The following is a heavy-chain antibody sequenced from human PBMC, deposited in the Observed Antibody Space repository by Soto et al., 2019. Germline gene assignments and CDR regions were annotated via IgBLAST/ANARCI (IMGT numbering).Heavy chain of an antibody. D-gene: IGHD2-21*01. Sequence: GASVKVSCKASGYTFTSYGISWVRQAPGQGLEWMGWITYNGDTNYPQRLQGRVTMTTDTCTSTAYMELRSLRSDDTAVYYCARAVITSYGVFDYWGQGTLVTAPQ. CDR2: ITYNGDT. CDR3: ARAVITSYGVFDY. J-gene: IGHJ4*02. V-gene: IGHV1-18*01. CDR1: GYTFTSYG.